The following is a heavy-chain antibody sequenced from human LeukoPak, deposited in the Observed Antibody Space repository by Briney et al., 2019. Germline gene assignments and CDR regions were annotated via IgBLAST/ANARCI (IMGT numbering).Heavy chain of an antibody. CDR2: IYHSGCT. Sequence: PSETLSLTCTVSGYSISSGYYWGWIRQPPGKGLEWIGSIYHSGCTYYNPSLKSRVTISVDTSKNQFSLKLSSVTAADTAVYYCARDRGSQPFIDYWGQGTLVTVSS. CDR3: ARDRGSQPFIDY. CDR1: GYSISSGYY. D-gene: IGHD1-26*01. V-gene: IGHV4-38-2*02. J-gene: IGHJ4*02.